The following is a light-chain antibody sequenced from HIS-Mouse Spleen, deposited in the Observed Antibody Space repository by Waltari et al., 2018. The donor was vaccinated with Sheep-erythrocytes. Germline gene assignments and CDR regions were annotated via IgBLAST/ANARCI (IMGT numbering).Light chain of an antibody. CDR3: MQALQTPPP. V-gene: IGKV2-28*01. CDR1: QSLLHSNGYNY. Sequence: DIVMTQSPLSLPVTPGEPASISCRSSQSLLHSNGYNYLDWYLQKPGQSPQLLIYLGSNRASGVPDRFSGSGSGTDFTMKISRVEAEDVGVYYCMQALQTPPPFDQGTKVEIK. J-gene: IGKJ1*01. CDR2: LGS.